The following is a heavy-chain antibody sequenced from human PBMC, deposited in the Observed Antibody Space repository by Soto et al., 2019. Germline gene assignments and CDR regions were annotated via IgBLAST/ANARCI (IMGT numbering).Heavy chain of an antibody. CDR3: TRHAYVDIVPRLNIPVHYGMDV. Sequence: GVSLRLSCAASGFTFSGSAMHWVRQASGKGLEWVGRIRSKANSYATAYAASVKGRFTISRDDSKNTAYLQMNSLKTEDTAVYYCTRHAYVDIVPRLNIPVHYGMDVWGQGTTVTVSS. D-gene: IGHD5-12*01. CDR2: IRSKANSYAT. J-gene: IGHJ6*02. CDR1: GFTFSGSA. V-gene: IGHV3-73*01.